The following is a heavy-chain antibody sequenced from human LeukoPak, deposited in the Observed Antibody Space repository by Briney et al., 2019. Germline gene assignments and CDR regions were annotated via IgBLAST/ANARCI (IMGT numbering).Heavy chain of an antibody. CDR2: ISGRGGRT. D-gene: IGHD3-22*01. V-gene: IGHV3-23*01. CDR3: AKKIGAPYDSSESYFLFDY. Sequence: GGCLRLSCAASGFTFSSYAMTGVRQAPGKGREGVSGISGRGGRTYYADYVKGRFTISRDNSKNTLYLHLDDLRADDTAIYYCAKKIGAPYDSSESYFLFDYWGQGTLVTVSS. J-gene: IGHJ4*02. CDR1: GFTFSSYA.